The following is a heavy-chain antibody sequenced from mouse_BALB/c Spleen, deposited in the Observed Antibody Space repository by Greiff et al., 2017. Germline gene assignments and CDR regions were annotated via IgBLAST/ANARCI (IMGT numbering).Heavy chain of an antibody. CDR3: ATRRLDY. CDR2: INPSNGRT. Sequence: QVQLKQPGAELVKPGASVKLSCKASGYTFTSYWMHWVKQRPGQGLEWIGEINPSNGRTNYNETFKSKATLTVDKSSSTAYMQLSSLTSEDSAVYYCATRRLDYWGEGTSVTVSS. CDR1: GYTFTSYW. V-gene: IGHV1S81*02. J-gene: IGHJ4*01.